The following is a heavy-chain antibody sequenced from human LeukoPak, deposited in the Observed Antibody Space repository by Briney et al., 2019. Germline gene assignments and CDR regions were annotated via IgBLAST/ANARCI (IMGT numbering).Heavy chain of an antibody. V-gene: IGHV3-23*01. CDR2: IGTSSANT. CDR3: ARAPPVLRYFDWLPQRDAFDV. Sequence: GGSLRLSCAASGCTFSSFALSWIRQPPGKGLGWVSAIGTSSANTYYAYSVKGQITTPRDNATNTLYLQINNLRAESTAVYYCARAPPVLRYFDWLPQRDAFDVWGQGTMGTVSS. J-gene: IGHJ3*01. D-gene: IGHD3-9*01. CDR1: GCTFSSFA.